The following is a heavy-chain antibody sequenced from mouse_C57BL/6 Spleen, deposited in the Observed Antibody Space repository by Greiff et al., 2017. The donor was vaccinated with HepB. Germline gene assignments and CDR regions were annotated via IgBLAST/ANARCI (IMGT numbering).Heavy chain of an antibody. CDR1: GYAFSSYW. CDR2: IYPGDGDT. V-gene: IGHV1-80*01. D-gene: IGHD2-3*01. Sequence: VQLVESGAELVKPGASVKISCKASGYAFSSYWMNWVKQRPGKGLEWIGQIYPGDGDTNYNGKFKGKATLTADKSSSTAYMQLSSLTSEDSAVYFCASLDGTGAMDYWGQGTSVTVSS. J-gene: IGHJ4*01. CDR3: ASLDGTGAMDY.